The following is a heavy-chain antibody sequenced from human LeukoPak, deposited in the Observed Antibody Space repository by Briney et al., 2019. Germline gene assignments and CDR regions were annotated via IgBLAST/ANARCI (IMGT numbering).Heavy chain of an antibody. CDR3: AREVWGPEY. V-gene: IGHV3-7*01. CDR1: GFTFSSYA. J-gene: IGHJ4*02. D-gene: IGHD1-14*01. CDR2: IKQDGSDK. Sequence: GGSLRLSCAASGFTFSSYAMSWVRQAPGKGLEWVGNIKQDGSDKNYMASVKGRFTISRDNTKNSVYLQMSSLRAEDTAVYYCAREVWGPEYWGQGTLVTVSS.